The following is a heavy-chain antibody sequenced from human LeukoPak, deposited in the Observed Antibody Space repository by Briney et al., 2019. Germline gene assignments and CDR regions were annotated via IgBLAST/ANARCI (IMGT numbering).Heavy chain of an antibody. CDR1: GFTFSSYG. CDR3: ARTVNYGDYVVY. V-gene: IGHV3-33*01. D-gene: IGHD4-17*01. Sequence: GGSLRLSCAASGFTFSSYGMHWVRQAPGKGLEWVAVIWYDGSNKYYADSVKGRFTISRDNSKNTLYLQMNSLRGEDTAVFYCARTVNYGDYVVYWGEGAMATDSS. CDR2: IWYDGSNK. J-gene: IGHJ4*02.